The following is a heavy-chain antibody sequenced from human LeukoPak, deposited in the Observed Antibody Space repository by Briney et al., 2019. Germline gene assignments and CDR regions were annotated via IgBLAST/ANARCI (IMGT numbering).Heavy chain of an antibody. CDR3: ARDKYHLRPYCSGGSCYLEYFQH. Sequence: PGGSLRLSCTSSGFNFNDYGMQWVRQGPGKGLQWVSFIRYDGRNKYYADSVKGRFTISRDNSKNTLYLQMNSLRAEDTAVYYCARDKYHLRPYCSGGSCYLEYFQHWGQGTLVTVSS. J-gene: IGHJ1*01. V-gene: IGHV3-30*02. CDR2: IRYDGRNK. CDR1: GFNFNDYG. D-gene: IGHD2-15*01.